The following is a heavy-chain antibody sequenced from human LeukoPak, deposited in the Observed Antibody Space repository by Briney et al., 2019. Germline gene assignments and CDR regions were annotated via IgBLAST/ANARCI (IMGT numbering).Heavy chain of an antibody. CDR1: GFTFSSHV. CDR3: ARRWDSSGPIDY. Sequence: GGSLRLSCAASGFTFSSHVVSWVRQAPGKGLEWVSGISASGGTTYYADSVKGRFTISGDNSKNTVFLQMNSLRFEDTALYFCARRWDSSGPIDYWGQGTLVSVSS. CDR2: ISASGGTT. D-gene: IGHD3-22*01. V-gene: IGHV3-23*01. J-gene: IGHJ4*01.